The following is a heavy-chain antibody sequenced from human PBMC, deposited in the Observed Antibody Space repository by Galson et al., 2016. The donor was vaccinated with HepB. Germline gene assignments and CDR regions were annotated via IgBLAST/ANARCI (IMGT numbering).Heavy chain of an antibody. CDR3: ARVAESGDYRAAAPEPFDI. D-gene: IGHD4/OR15-4a*01. J-gene: IGHJ3*02. CDR2: ISAYNGNT. Sequence: SVKVSCKASGFTFTSYAFSWVRQAPGQGLEWMGWISAYNGNTNSAQKLQGRVTMTTDTSTSTVYMELRSLRSDDTALYYCARVAESGDYRAAAPEPFDIWGQGTVVTVSS. V-gene: IGHV1-18*01. CDR1: GFTFTSYA.